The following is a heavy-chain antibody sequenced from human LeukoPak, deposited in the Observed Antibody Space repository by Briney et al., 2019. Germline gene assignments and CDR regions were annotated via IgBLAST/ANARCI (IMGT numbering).Heavy chain of an antibody. D-gene: IGHD3-9*01. CDR2: INHSGST. CDR1: GGSFCGYY. Sequence: PSETLSLTCAVYGGSFCGYYWSWIRQPPGKGLEWIGEINHSGSTNYNPSLKSRVTISVDTSKNQFSLKLSSVTAADTAVYYCARGRTYYDILTGHPRGYAFDIWGQGTMVTVSS. V-gene: IGHV4-34*01. CDR3: ARGRTYYDILTGHPRGYAFDI. J-gene: IGHJ3*02.